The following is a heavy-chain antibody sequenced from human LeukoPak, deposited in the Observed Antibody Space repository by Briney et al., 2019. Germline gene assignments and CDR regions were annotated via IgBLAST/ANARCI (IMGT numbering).Heavy chain of an antibody. Sequence: SSETLSLTCNVSGGSIRSDYWSWIRQSPGKGLEWIGYIYYSGSTNYNPSLKSRVTISVDTSKNQFSLKLSSVTAADTAVYYCARVAPYYYDSSPDYWGQGTLVTVSS. CDR3: ARVAPYYYDSSPDY. D-gene: IGHD3-22*01. J-gene: IGHJ4*02. CDR2: IYYSGST. CDR1: GGSIRSDY. V-gene: IGHV4-59*01.